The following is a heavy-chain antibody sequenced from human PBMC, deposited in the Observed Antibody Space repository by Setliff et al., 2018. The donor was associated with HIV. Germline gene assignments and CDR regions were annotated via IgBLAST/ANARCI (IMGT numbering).Heavy chain of an antibody. Sequence: SETLSLTCIVSDASIKSHYWSWVRQSPGKGLEWTGYISYSGHIDYNPSLRSRVTISLDASKNQFSLKLSSVTAADTAVYYCARGGRSLAAQTWFDPWGPGALVTVSS. D-gene: IGHD6-6*01. J-gene: IGHJ5*02. CDR2: ISYSGHI. CDR1: DASIKSHY. V-gene: IGHV4-59*11. CDR3: ARGGRSLAAQTWFDP.